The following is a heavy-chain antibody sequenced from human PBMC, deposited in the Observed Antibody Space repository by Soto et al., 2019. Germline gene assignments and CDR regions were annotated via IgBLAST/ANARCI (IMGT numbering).Heavy chain of an antibody. Sequence: ASVKVSCKASGYTFTGYYMHWVRQAPGQGLEWMGWINPNSGGTNYAQKFQGRVTMTRDTSISTAYMELSRLRSDDTAVYYCARDNVPLAVAGIPYYYYGVDVWGQGTTVTVSS. V-gene: IGHV1-2*02. CDR2: INPNSGGT. CDR3: ARDNVPLAVAGIPYYYYGVDV. D-gene: IGHD6-19*01. CDR1: GYTFTGYY. J-gene: IGHJ6*02.